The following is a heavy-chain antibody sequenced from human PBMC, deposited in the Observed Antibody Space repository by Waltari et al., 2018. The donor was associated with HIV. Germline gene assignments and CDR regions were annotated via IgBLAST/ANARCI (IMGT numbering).Heavy chain of an antibody. CDR2: IYHSGST. D-gene: IGHD2-2*01. V-gene: IGHV4-38-2*02. J-gene: IGHJ5*02. CDR3: ARVHLNVVPAGIDNWFDP. CDR1: GYSISSGYY. Sequence: QVQLQESGPGLVKPSETLSLTCTVSGYSISSGYYWGWIRQPPGKGLEWIGSIYHSGSTYYNPSLKSRVTISVDTSKNQFSLKLSSVTAADTAVYYCARVHLNVVPAGIDNWFDPWGQGTLVTVSS.